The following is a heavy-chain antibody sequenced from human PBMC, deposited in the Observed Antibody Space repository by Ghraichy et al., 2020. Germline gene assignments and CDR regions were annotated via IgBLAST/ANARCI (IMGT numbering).Heavy chain of an antibody. CDR2: ISYDGSNK. D-gene: IGHD6-13*01. CDR3: ARDGYSSSWYGYYYYYMDV. Sequence: GGSLRLSCAASGFTFSSYAMHWVRQAPGKGLEWVAVISYDGSNKYYADSVKGRFTISRDNSKNTLYLQMNSLRAEDTAVYYCARDGYSSSWYGYYYYYMDVCGKGTTVTVSS. J-gene: IGHJ6*03. V-gene: IGHV3-30*04. CDR1: GFTFSSYA.